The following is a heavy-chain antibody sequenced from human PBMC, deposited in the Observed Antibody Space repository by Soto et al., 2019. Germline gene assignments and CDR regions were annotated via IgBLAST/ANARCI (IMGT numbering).Heavy chain of an antibody. J-gene: IGHJ4*02. V-gene: IGHV1-18*01. CDR1: GYTFTNYG. Sequence: QVQLVQSGAEVKKPGASVKVSCKASGYTFTNYGINWVRQAPGQGLEWMGWITAYNGNTNYPQRLQGRVTMTTDTSTSTAYMELRSLGSDDTAVYYCARYSARGYYTLGYWGQGSLVTVSS. CDR3: ARYSARGYYTLGY. D-gene: IGHD3-22*01. CDR2: ITAYNGNT.